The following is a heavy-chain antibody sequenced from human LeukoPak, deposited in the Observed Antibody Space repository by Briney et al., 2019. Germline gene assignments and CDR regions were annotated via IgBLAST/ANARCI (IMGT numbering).Heavy chain of an antibody. J-gene: IGHJ4*02. Sequence: GGSLRLSCAASGFTFSSYSMNWVRQAPGKGLEWVSSISSSSSYIYYADSVKGRFTISRDNAKNSLYLQMNSLRAEDTAVYYCASPLGIASSKGQVADYWGQGTLVTVSS. CDR2: ISSSSSYI. V-gene: IGHV3-21*01. CDR3: ASPLGIASSKGQVADY. D-gene: IGHD2-15*01. CDR1: GFTFSSYS.